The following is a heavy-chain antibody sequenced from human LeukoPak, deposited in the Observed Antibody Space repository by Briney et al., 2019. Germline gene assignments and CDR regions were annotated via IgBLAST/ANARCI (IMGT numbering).Heavy chain of an antibody. V-gene: IGHV4-39*01. Sequence: SETLSLTCTVPGGSISSSSYYWGWIRQPPGKGLEWIGSIYYSGSTYYNPSLKSRVTISVDTSKNQFSLKLSSVTAADTAVYYCARQNPVDKWELLVGWFDPWGQGTLVTVSS. CDR2: IYYSGST. CDR1: GGSISSSSYY. J-gene: IGHJ5*02. CDR3: ARQNPVDKWELLVGWFDP. D-gene: IGHD1-26*01.